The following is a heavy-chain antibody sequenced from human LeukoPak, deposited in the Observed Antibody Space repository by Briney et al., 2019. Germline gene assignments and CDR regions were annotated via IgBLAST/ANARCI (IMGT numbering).Heavy chain of an antibody. J-gene: IGHJ5*02. CDR3: VRGCMFCRWKTYFDP. CDR2: IGTAGDS. Sequence: PGGSLRLSCAASGFTFSTYDMHWVRQAPGKGLEWVSAIGTAGDSFYPDSVKGRFTMSRENARNSVYLQMNSLRAEDTAVYYCVRGCMFCRWKTYFDPWGQGTLVTVSS. D-gene: IGHD2-8*01. CDR1: GFTFSTYD. V-gene: IGHV3-13*01.